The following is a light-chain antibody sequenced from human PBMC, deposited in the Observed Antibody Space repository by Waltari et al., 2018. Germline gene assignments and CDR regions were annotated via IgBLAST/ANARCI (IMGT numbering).Light chain of an antibody. J-gene: IGKJ3*01. CDR3: QQGDNYPFT. CDR1: QGIGSY. V-gene: IGKV1D-13*01. Sequence: IQMSQSPSSLSASVGDSVTITCRASQGIGSYLHWYQQKAAKAPKLLIYYTNTLASGVPSRFSGSGSGTEFTLTISSLQPEDFATYYCQQGDNYPFTFGPGTKLDIK. CDR2: YTN.